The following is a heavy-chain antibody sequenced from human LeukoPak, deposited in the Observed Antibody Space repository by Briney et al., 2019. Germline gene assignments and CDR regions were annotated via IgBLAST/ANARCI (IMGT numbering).Heavy chain of an antibody. Sequence: SETLSLTCTVSGGSISSYYWSWIRQPPGKGLEWIGYIYYSGSTNYNPSLKSRVTISVDTSKNQFSLKLSSVTAADTAVYYCASVVPAATPFYYYYYYMDVWGKGTTVTVSS. J-gene: IGHJ6*03. CDR3: ASVVPAATPFYYYYYYMDV. D-gene: IGHD2-2*01. CDR1: GGSISSYY. V-gene: IGHV4-59*01. CDR2: IYYSGST.